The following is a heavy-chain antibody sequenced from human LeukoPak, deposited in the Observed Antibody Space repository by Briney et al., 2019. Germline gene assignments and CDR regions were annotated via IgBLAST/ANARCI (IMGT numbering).Heavy chain of an antibody. D-gene: IGHD2-2*01. V-gene: IGHV3-64*01. CDR2: ISSNGGST. CDR3: ARRLRSRTVPAVYYYYMDV. Sequence: GGSLRLSCASSGFTFSSYAMHWVRQAPGKGLEYVSAISSNGGSTYYANSVKGRFTISRDNSKNTLYLQMGSLRAEDMAVYYCARRLRSRTVPAVYYYYMDVWGKGTTVTVSS. J-gene: IGHJ6*03. CDR1: GFTFSSYA.